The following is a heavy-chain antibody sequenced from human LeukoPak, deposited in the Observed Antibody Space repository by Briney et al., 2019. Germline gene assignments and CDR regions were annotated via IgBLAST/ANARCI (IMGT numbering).Heavy chain of an antibody. Sequence: ASVKVSCKASGYTFTDYYMHWLRQAPGQGLEWMGWMHPNSGGTNYAQKFQGRVTMTWDTSINTAYIDLSRLRSDDTAVYYCARGFTEVSGTVDYWGQGTLVTVSS. J-gene: IGHJ4*02. CDR3: ARGFTEVSGTVDY. CDR2: MHPNSGGT. V-gene: IGHV1-2*02. D-gene: IGHD1-1*01. CDR1: GYTFTDYY.